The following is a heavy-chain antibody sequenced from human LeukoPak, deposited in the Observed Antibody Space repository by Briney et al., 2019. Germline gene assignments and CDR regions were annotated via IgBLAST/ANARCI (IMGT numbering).Heavy chain of an antibody. CDR3: ARAGPHYYDSSGYPPDY. CDR2: INTNTGNP. CDR1: GYTFTSYA. V-gene: IGHV7-4-1*02. Sequence: ASVKVSCKASGYTFTSYAMNWVRQAPGQGLEWMGWINTNTGNPTYAQGFTGRFVFSLDTSVSTAYLQISSLKAEDTAVYYCARAGPHYYDSSGYPPDYWGQGTLVTVSS. J-gene: IGHJ4*02. D-gene: IGHD3-22*01.